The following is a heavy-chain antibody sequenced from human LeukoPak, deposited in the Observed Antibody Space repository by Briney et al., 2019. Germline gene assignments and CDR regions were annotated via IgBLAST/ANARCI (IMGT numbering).Heavy chain of an antibody. CDR3: ARVVRVGELLQLPARCYYYCYCRDV. CDR1: GGSITTYD. CDR2: MSYSGST. J-gene: IGHJ6*03. V-gene: IGHV4-59*01. D-gene: IGHD5-24*01. Sequence: PSETLSLTCTVSGGSITTYDWSWSWVRQPPGKGLEWIGHMSYSGSTSYNPSLESRVTITVDTSENQFSLKLSSVTVADTAVYYCARVVRVGELLQLPARCYYYCYCRDVWGKGTAVTVSS.